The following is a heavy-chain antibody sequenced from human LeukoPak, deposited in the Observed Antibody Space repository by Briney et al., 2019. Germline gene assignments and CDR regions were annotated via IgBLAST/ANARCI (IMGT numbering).Heavy chain of an antibody. CDR2: MNPNSGNT. Sequence: ASVKVSCKASGYTFTGYYMHWVRQAPGQGLEWMGWMNPNSGNTGYAQKFQGRVTITRNTSISTAYMELSSLRSEDTAVYYCARPARMWGNWFDPWGQGTLVTVSS. D-gene: IGHD7-27*01. CDR1: GYTFTGYY. V-gene: IGHV1-8*03. CDR3: ARPARMWGNWFDP. J-gene: IGHJ5*02.